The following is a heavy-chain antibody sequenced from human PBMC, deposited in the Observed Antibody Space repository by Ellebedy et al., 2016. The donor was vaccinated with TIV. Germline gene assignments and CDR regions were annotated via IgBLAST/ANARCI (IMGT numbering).Heavy chain of an antibody. CDR2: ILTTGST. J-gene: IGHJ3*02. CDR1: SGSITDYY. Sequence: SETLSLXCTVSSGSITDYYWNWIRQPAGQGLEWIGRILTTGSTRYNPSLKSRVTMSVDTSKNQFSLRLASVTAADTAVYYCARRKGRDPFDIWGQGTAVTVSS. V-gene: IGHV4-4*07. CDR3: ARRKGRDPFDI.